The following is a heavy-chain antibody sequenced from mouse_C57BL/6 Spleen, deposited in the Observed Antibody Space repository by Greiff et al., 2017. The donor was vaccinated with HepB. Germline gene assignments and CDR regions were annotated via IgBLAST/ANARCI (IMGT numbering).Heavy chain of an antibody. CDR1: GYSITSGYY. D-gene: IGHD1-1*01. V-gene: IGHV3-6*01. CDR3: ARDDYYGSRGFDY. CDR2: ISYDGSN. Sequence: EVQLQQSGPGLVKPSQSLSLTCSVTGYSITSGYYWNWIRQFPGNKLEWMGYISYDGSNNYNPSLKNRISITRDTSKNQFFLKLNSVTTEDTATYYCARDDYYGSRGFDYWGQGTTLTVSS. J-gene: IGHJ2*01.